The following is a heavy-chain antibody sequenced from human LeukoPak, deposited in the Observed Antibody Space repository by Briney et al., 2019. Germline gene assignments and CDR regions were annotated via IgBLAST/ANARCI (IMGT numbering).Heavy chain of an antibody. CDR2: IYYSGST. CDR1: GGSISSGGNY. CDR3: ARGGTVTTWVDY. J-gene: IGHJ4*02. Sequence: SETLSLTCTVSGGSISSGGNYWSWIRQHPGKGLEWIGYIYYSGSTYYNPSLKSRVTISVDTSKNQFSLKLSSVTAADTAVYYCARGGTVTTWVDYWGQGTLVTVSS. D-gene: IGHD4-11*01. V-gene: IGHV4-31*03.